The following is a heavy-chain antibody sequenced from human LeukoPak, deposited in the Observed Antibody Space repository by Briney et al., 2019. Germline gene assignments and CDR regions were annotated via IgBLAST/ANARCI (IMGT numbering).Heavy chain of an antibody. CDR3: ARDLRYSYGIPPPIDY. J-gene: IGHJ4*02. CDR2: IYSGGST. CDR1: GFTVSSNY. V-gene: IGHV3-66*01. Sequence: GGSLRLSCAASGFTVSSNYMSWVRQAPGKGLEWVSVIYSGGSTYYADSVKGRFTISGDNSKNTLYLQMNSLRAEDTAVYYCARDLRYSYGIPPPIDYWGQGTLVTVSS. D-gene: IGHD5-18*01.